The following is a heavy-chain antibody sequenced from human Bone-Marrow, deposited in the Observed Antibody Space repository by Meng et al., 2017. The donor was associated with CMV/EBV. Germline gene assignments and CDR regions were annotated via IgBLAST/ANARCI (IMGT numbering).Heavy chain of an antibody. CDR2: INPRTGAT. CDR3: ARGLALWELTTPFVY. Sequence: SGYTFNDYYVFWVRQAPGQGLEWMGWINPRTGATNYAENFQGRVTVTRDSSITTAYMELGRLRSDDMAVYYCARGLALWELTTPFVYWGQGTLVTVSS. J-gene: IGHJ4*02. D-gene: IGHD4-23*01. V-gene: IGHV1-2*02. CDR1: GYTFNDYY.